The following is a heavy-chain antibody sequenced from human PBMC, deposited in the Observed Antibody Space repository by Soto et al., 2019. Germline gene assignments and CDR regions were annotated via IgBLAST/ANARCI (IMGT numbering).Heavy chain of an antibody. V-gene: IGHV1-69*13. Sequence: GASVKVSCKASGGTFSSYAISWVRQAPGQGLEWMGGIIPIFGTANYAQKFQGRVTITADESTSTVYMELSSLSSEDTAVYYCARTRLQSAFDIWGQGTMVTVSS. CDR3: ARTRLQSAFDI. CDR1: GGTFSSYA. CDR2: IIPIFGTA. D-gene: IGHD4-4*01. J-gene: IGHJ3*02.